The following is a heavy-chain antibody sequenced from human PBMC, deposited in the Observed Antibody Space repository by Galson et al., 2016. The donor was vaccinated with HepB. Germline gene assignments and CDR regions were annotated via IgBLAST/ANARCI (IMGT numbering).Heavy chain of an antibody. V-gene: IGHV3-53*01. CDR1: GFTVSRNY. D-gene: IGHD6-19*01. CDR3: AGEGIAVAGSPHYYYGMDV. CDR2: IYRDGTT. Sequence: SLRPSCAASGFTVSRNYMSCVRQAPGNGLEWVSIIYRDGTTFYADSVKGRFTISRDSSKNTLYLQMKSLRAEDTAVYYCAGEGIAVAGSPHYYYGMDVWGQGTTVTVSS. J-gene: IGHJ6*02.